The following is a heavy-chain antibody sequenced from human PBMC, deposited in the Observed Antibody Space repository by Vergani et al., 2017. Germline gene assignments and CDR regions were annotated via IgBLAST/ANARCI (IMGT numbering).Heavy chain of an antibody. CDR3: AKDWSSTAACFDD. CDR2: ISWNSANI. J-gene: IGHJ4*02. CDR1: GFRFDDYA. V-gene: IGHV3-9*01. D-gene: IGHD2-2*01. Sequence: EVQLVESGGGLVQPGRSLRLSCAASGFRFDDYAMHWVRQGPGKGLEWVSGISWNSANIDYADSVKGRFTISRDNTKNSIHLQMNNLRTEDTAFYYCAKDWSSTAACFDDWGQGTLVTVSS.